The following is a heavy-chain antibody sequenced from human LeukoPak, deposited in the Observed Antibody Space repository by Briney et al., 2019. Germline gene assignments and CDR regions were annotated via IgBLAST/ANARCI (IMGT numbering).Heavy chain of an antibody. CDR1: GLTISDYY. D-gene: IGHD5-18*01. CDR2: ISSSGNTI. Sequence: PGGSQRLSCAASGLTISDYYMSWLRQAPGKGLEWVSYISSSGNTIHYADSVKGRFTISRDNAKNSLFLQMNSLRAEDTAVYYCARKHSYGMGAFDIWGQGTMVTVSS. J-gene: IGHJ3*02. V-gene: IGHV3-11*01. CDR3: ARKHSYGMGAFDI.